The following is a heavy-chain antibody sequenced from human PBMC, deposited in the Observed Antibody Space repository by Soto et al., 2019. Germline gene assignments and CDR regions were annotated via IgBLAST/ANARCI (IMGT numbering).Heavy chain of an antibody. CDR2: ISASGGST. CDR3: AKRVTPNYYYYGMDV. Sequence: EVQLLESGGDLVQPGGSLRLSCVASGVTFGSRAMSWVRQAPGEGLEWVSTISASGGSTYYADSVKGRFTISRDNSKNTLYLQMNSLRAEDTAVYYCAKRVTPNYYYYGMDVWGQGTTVTVSS. V-gene: IGHV3-23*01. CDR1: GVTFGSRA. J-gene: IGHJ6*02. D-gene: IGHD4-4*01.